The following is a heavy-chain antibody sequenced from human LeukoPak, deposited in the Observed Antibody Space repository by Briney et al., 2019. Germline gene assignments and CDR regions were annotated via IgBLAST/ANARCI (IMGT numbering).Heavy chain of an antibody. Sequence: SETLSLTCTVSGGSISSYYWSWIRQPPGKGLEWIGYIYYSGSTNYNPSLKSRVTISVDTSKNQFSLKLSSVIAADTAVYYCAREVYYDILTGYYNVYWFDPWGQGTLVTVSS. CDR2: IYYSGST. CDR1: GGSISSYY. D-gene: IGHD3-9*01. CDR3: AREVYYDILTGYYNVYWFDP. J-gene: IGHJ5*02. V-gene: IGHV4-59*01.